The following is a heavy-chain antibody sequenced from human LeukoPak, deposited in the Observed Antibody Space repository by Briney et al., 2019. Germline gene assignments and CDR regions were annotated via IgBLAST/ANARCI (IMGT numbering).Heavy chain of an antibody. D-gene: IGHD2-2*02. CDR3: ARGGYCSSTSCYNNWFDP. Sequence: GESLKISCKGSGYSFTSYWIGWVRQMPGKGLEWMGIIYPGDSDTRYSPSFQGQVTISADKSISTAYPQWSSLKASDTAMYYCARGGYCSSTSCYNNWFDPWGQGTLVTVSS. J-gene: IGHJ5*02. V-gene: IGHV5-51*01. CDR1: GYSFTSYW. CDR2: IYPGDSDT.